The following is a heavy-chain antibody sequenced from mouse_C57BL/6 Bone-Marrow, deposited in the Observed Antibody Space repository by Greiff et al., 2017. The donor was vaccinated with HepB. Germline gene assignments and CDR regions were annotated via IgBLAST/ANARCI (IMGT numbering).Heavy chain of an antibody. CDR2: INYDGSST. CDR1: GFTFSDYY. CDR3: AKDRYGNYLYWYFDV. J-gene: IGHJ1*03. V-gene: IGHV5-16*01. Sequence: EVKLVESEGGLVQPGSSMKLSCTASGFTFSDYYMAWVRQVPEKGLEWVANINYDGSSTYYLDSLKSRFIISRDNAKNILYLQMSSLKSEDTATYYCAKDRYGNYLYWYFDVWGTGTTVTVSS. D-gene: IGHD2-10*02.